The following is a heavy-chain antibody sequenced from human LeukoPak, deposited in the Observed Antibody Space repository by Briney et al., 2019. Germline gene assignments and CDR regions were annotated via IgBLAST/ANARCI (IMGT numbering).Heavy chain of an antibody. CDR1: GGSISSDSYY. CDR3: ASILSYYFGLDV. D-gene: IGHD2-8*02. CDR2: INTSGST. V-gene: IGHV4-61*02. J-gene: IGHJ6*02. Sequence: SETLSLTCTVSGGSISSDSYYWSWIRQPAGKGLEWIGRINTSGSTNYNPSLKSRVTISVDTSKNQFSLKLSSVTAADTAVYYCASILSYYFGLDVWGQGTTVTVSS.